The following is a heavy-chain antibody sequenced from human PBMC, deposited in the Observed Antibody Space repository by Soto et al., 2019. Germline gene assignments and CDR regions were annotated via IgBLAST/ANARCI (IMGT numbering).Heavy chain of an antibody. CDR3: ARDQYDILTGYYLDY. J-gene: IGHJ4*02. CDR2: ISAYNGNT. V-gene: IGHV1-18*01. CDR1: GYTFTSYG. D-gene: IGHD3-9*01. Sequence: VKVSCKASGYTFTSYGISWVRQAPGQGLEWMGWISAYNGNTNYAQKLQGRVTMTTDTSTSTAYMELRSLRSDDTAVYYCARDQYDILTGYYLDYWGQGTLVTVSS.